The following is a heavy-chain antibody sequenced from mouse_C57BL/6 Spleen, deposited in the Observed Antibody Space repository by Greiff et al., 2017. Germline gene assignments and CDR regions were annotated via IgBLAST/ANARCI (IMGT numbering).Heavy chain of an antibody. CDR2: IYPSDSET. V-gene: IGHV1-61*01. CDR1: GYTFTSYW. Sequence: VQLQQPGAELVRPGSSVKLSCKASGYTFTSYWMDWVKQRPGQGLEWIGNIYPSDSETHYNQKFKDKATLTVDKSSSTAYMQLSSLTSEDSAVYYCAIYDGYSLGYFDVWGTGTTVTVSS. CDR3: AIYDGYSLGYFDV. D-gene: IGHD2-3*01. J-gene: IGHJ1*03.